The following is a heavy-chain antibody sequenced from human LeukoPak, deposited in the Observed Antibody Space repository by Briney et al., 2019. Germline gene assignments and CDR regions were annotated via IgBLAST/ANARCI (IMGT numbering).Heavy chain of an antibody. CDR3: AREAPGAHNHFDY. Sequence: GGSLGLSCAASGFTFSSYSMNGVRQAPGKAREGVSYIRSGRSTIYYADSVKGRFTISREDAKPSLYLQMNSLRDEDTAVYYCAREAPGAHNHFDYWGQGTLVTVSS. V-gene: IGHV3-48*02. CDR1: GFTFSSYS. CDR2: IRSGRSTI. D-gene: IGHD1-26*01. J-gene: IGHJ4*02.